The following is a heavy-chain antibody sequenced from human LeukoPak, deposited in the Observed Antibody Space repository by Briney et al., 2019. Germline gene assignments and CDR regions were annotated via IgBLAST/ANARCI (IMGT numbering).Heavy chain of an antibody. D-gene: IGHD6-25*01. Sequence: SETLSLTCTVSGGSISSYYWSWIRQPPGKGLECIGYIYNGGSTNYNPSLKSRVSISVDTSKNQFSLKLSSVTAADTAVYYCARSAIDAFDIWGQGTMVTVSS. CDR2: IYNGGST. V-gene: IGHV4-59*08. CDR1: GGSISSYY. J-gene: IGHJ3*02. CDR3: ARSAIDAFDI.